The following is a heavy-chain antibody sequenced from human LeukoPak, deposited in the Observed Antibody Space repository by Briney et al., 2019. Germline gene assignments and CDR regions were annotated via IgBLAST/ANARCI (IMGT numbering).Heavy chain of an antibody. Sequence: SETLPLTCTVSGGSISSYYWSWIRQPPGKGLEWIGYIYYSGSTNYNPSLKSRVTISVDTSKNQFSLKLSSVTAADTAVYYCARDSRTDDYYYYGMDVWGQGTTVTVSS. J-gene: IGHJ6*02. D-gene: IGHD6-13*01. V-gene: IGHV4-59*01. CDR3: ARDSRTDDYYYYGMDV. CDR1: GGSISSYY. CDR2: IYYSGST.